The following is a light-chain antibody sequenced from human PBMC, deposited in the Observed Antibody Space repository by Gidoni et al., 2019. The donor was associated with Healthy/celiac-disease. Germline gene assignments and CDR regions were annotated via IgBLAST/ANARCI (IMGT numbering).Light chain of an antibody. V-gene: IGKV1-8*01. CDR1: QGISSY. CDR2: AAS. CDR3: QQYYSNPPT. J-gene: IGKJ5*01. Sequence: LRITQSPSSLSASTGDRVTITCRASQGISSYLTWYQQKPGKAPKLLIYAASTLQSGVPSRFSGSGSGTDFTLTISSLQSEDFATYYCQQYYSNPPTFGRXTRLEIK.